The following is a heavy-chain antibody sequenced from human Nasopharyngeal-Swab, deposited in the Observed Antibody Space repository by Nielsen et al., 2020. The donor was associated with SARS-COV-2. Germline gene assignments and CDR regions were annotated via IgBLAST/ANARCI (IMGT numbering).Heavy chain of an antibody. CDR3: ARPTSPYYFDY. Sequence: ASVKVSCKASGYTFTSYDMHWVRQAPGQGLEWMGIINPSGGSTSYAQKFQGRVTMTRDTSTSTVYMELSSLRSEDTAVYYCARPTSPYYFDYWGQGTLVTVSS. V-gene: IGHV1-46*01. CDR1: GYTFTSYD. CDR2: INPSGGST. J-gene: IGHJ4*02.